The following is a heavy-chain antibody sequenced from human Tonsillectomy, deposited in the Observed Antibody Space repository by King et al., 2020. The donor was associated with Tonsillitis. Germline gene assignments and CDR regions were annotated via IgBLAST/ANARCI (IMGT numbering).Heavy chain of an antibody. CDR2: INSDGRGT. CDR1: GFIFSSTW. D-gene: IGHD3-3*01. Sequence: VQLVESGGGLVQPGGSLRLSCAASGFIFSSTWMDWVRQAPGKGLVWVSHINSDGRGTSYADSVKGRFTISRDNAKNTLYLQMSSLRAEDTAVYYCASSIFGVPHYWGQGTVVAVSS. V-gene: IGHV3-74*01. J-gene: IGHJ4*02. CDR3: ASSIFGVPHY.